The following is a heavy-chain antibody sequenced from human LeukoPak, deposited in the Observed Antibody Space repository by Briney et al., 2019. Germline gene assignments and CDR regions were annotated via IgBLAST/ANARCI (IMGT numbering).Heavy chain of an antibody. CDR2: IYYSGST. CDR1: GGSISSSSYY. CDR3: ARVNDYVWGSYRWYFDY. D-gene: IGHD3-16*02. V-gene: IGHV4-39*01. Sequence: PSETLSLTCTVSGGSISSSSYYWGWIRQPPGKGLEWIGSIYYSGSTYYNPSLKSRVTISVDTSKNQLSLKLSSVTAADTAVYYCARVNDYVWGSYRWYFDYWGQGTLVTVSS. J-gene: IGHJ4*02.